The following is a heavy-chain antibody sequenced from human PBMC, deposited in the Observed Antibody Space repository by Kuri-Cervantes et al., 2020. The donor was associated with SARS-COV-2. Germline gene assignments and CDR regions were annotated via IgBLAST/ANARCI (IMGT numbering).Heavy chain of an antibody. CDR1: GYSISSSNW. CDR3: ARKSLWFGDGFDP. J-gene: IGHJ5*02. V-gene: IGHV4-28*02. Sequence: LRLSCAVSGYSISSSNWWGWIRQPPGKGLEWIGYIYYSGSIYYNPSLKSRVTISVDTSKNQFSLKLSSVTAADTAVYYCARKSLWFGDGFDPWGQGTLVTVSS. CDR2: IYYSGSI. D-gene: IGHD3-10*01.